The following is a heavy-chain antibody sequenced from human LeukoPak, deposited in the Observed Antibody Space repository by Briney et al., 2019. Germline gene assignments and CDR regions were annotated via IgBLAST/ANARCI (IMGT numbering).Heavy chain of an antibody. J-gene: IGHJ4*02. V-gene: IGHV1-46*01. CDR3: ARDVSDCSGGSCYSYLDY. Sequence: GASVKVSCKASGYTFTSYYMHWVRQAPGRGLEWMGIINPSGGNTSYAQKFQGRVTMTRDTSTSTVYMELSSLRSEDTAVYYCARDVSDCSGGSCYSYLDYWGQGTLVTVSS. D-gene: IGHD2-15*01. CDR2: INPSGGNT. CDR1: GYTFTSYY.